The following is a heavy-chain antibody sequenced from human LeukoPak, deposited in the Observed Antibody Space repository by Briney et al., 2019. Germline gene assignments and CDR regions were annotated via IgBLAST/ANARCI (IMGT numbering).Heavy chain of an antibody. CDR1: GFTFSSYW. CDR3: ARHLGNSPFDG. CDR2: INTDGSST. V-gene: IGHV3-74*01. J-gene: IGHJ4*01. Sequence: GGSLRLSCAASGFTFSSYWMHWVRQAPGKGLVWVSRINTDGSSTTYADSVKGRFTISRDNAKNTLYLQMNSLRAEDTAVYYCARHLGNSPFDGWGHGTLVSASS. D-gene: IGHD4-23*01.